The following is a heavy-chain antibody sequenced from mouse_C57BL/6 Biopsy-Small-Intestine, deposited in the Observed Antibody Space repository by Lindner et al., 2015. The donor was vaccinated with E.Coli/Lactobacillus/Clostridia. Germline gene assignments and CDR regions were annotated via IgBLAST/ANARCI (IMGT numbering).Heavy chain of an antibody. CDR3: ARSYYYGSSYEGYAMDY. CDR1: GFTFSSYA. CDR2: ISDGGSYT. V-gene: IGHV5-4*01. Sequence: VQLQEVWGGLVKPGGSLKLSCAASGFTFSSYAMSWVRQTPEKRLEWVATISDGGSYTYYPDNVKGRFTISRDNAKNNLYLQMSHLKSEDTAMYYCARSYYYGSSYEGYAMDYWGQGTSVTVSS. J-gene: IGHJ4*01. D-gene: IGHD1-1*01.